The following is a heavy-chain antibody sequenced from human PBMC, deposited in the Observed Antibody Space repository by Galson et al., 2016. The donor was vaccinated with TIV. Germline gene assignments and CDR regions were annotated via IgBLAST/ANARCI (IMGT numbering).Heavy chain of an antibody. Sequence: SVKVSCKASGYTLSSYSISWVRQAPGQGLEWLGWISGYNGNKNYAQKFQGRVTMTTDTSTSTAYMELRSPRSDDTAVYYCARVPTKTFDFWSGYDNSFCMDVWGKGTTVIVSS. J-gene: IGHJ6*03. CDR3: ARVPTKTFDFWSGYDNSFCMDV. D-gene: IGHD3-3*01. CDR1: GYTLSSYS. CDR2: ISGYNGNK. V-gene: IGHV1-18*01.